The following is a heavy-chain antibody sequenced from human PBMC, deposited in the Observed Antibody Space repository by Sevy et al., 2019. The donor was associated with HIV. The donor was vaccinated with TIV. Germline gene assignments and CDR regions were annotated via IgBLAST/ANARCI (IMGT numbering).Heavy chain of an antibody. D-gene: IGHD3-10*01. CDR3: ARDSLLNYGSGCYYVY. Sequence: GGSLRLSCAASGFSFSSYWMSWVRQAPGKGLEWVANIKQEGSEKYYVDSVKGRFTISRDNAKNSLYLQMNSLRAEDTAVYYCARDSLLNYGSGCYYVYWGQGTLVTVSS. CDR1: GFSFSSYW. CDR2: IKQEGSEK. J-gene: IGHJ4*02. V-gene: IGHV3-7*03.